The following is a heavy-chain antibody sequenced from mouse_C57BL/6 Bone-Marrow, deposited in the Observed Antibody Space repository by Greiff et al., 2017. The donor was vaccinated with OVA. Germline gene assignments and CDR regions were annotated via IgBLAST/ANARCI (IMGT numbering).Heavy chain of an antibody. CDR2: ISSGGSYT. D-gene: IGHD1-1*01. CDR1: GFTFSSYG. J-gene: IGHJ1*03. V-gene: IGHV5-6*02. Sequence: EVKLEESGGDLVKPGGSLKLSCAASGFTFSSYGMSWVRQTPDKRLEWVATISSGGSYTYYPDSVKGRFTISRDNAKNTLYLQMSSLKSEDTAMYYCARSITTVVATDFDVWGTGTTVTVSS. CDR3: ARSITTVVATDFDV.